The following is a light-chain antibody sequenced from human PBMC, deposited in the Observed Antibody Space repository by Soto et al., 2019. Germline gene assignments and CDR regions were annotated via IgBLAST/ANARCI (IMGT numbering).Light chain of an antibody. Sequence: QSVLTQPASVSGSPGQSITISCSGTSSDVGAHDFVSWYQHHPDKAPKVIIFEVTKRPSGVSNRFSGSKTGNTASLTISGLKAEDEPDYYCNSYTLSKTVIFGGGTKLTVL. CDR1: SSDVGAHDF. CDR3: NSYTLSKTVI. J-gene: IGLJ2*01. CDR2: EVT. V-gene: IGLV2-14*01.